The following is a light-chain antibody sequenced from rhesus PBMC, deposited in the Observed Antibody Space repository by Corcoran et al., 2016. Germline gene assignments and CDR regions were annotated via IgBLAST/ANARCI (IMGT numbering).Light chain of an antibody. V-gene: IGKV1-22*01. Sequence: DIQMTQSPSSLSASVGDTVTITCRASQGISIWLAWFQQKPGKAPNLLIYKASRLQSGVPSRFSGRGSGTDFTLTISSLQSEDFATYYSQQYDSRPLTCGGGTKVEIK. J-gene: IGKJ4*01. CDR3: QQYDSRPLT. CDR1: QGISIW. CDR2: KAS.